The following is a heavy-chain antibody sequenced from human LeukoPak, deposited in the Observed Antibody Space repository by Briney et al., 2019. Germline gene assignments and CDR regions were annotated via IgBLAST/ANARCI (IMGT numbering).Heavy chain of an antibody. Sequence: SVKVSCKASGGTFSSYAISWVRQAPGQGLEWMGGIIPIFGTANYAQKFQGRVTITADESTSTAYMELSSLRSEDSAVYYCARENNTGEDWFDPWGQGTLVTVSS. CDR2: IIPIFGTA. CDR3: ARENNTGEDWFDP. J-gene: IGHJ5*02. D-gene: IGHD1/OR15-1a*01. CDR1: GGTFSSYA. V-gene: IGHV1-69*01.